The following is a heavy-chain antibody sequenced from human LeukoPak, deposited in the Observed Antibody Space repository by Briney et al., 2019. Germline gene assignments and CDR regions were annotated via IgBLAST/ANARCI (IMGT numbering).Heavy chain of an antibody. CDR2: IYTRGST. V-gene: IGHV4-61*02. J-gene: IGHJ5*02. Sequence: PSETLSLTCTVSGGSISSGSYYWSWIRQPAGKGLEWIGRIYTRGSTTYNPSLKSRVTISVDTSKNQFSLKLSSVTAADTAVYYCARLNIPKYYYGSGSYYNWFDPWGQGTLVTVSS. CDR1: GGSISSGSYY. CDR3: ARLNIPKYYYGSGSYYNWFDP. D-gene: IGHD3-10*01.